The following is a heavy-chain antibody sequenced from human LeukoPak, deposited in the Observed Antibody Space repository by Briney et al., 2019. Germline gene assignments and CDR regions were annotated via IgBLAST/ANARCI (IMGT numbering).Heavy chain of an antibody. CDR2: IKPDGSQK. J-gene: IGHJ3*02. CDR3: VRDGMGGIKAFDM. Sequence: GGSLRLSCVGSGFNFRSYWMSWVRQAPGRGLEWVANIKPDGSQKYFVDSVKGRFAISRDNAKNSMYPRMTSLRAEDTALYYCVRDGMGGIKAFDMWGQGTMVIVSS. CDR1: GFNFRSYW. V-gene: IGHV3-7*05. D-gene: IGHD3-10*01.